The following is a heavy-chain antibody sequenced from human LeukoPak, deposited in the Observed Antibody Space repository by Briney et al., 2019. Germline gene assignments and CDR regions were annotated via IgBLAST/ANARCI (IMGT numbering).Heavy chain of an antibody. CDR3: ARDTDGLGY. Sequence: GGSLRLSCAASGLTFSSHWMHWVRQAPGKGLVWVSRITNDGSSTTYADSVRGRFTISRDNAKNTMFLQMNGLRAEDTAVYYCARDTDGLGYWGQGTLVTVSS. CDR1: GLTFSSHW. CDR2: ITNDGSST. V-gene: IGHV3-74*01. D-gene: IGHD6-6*01. J-gene: IGHJ4*02.